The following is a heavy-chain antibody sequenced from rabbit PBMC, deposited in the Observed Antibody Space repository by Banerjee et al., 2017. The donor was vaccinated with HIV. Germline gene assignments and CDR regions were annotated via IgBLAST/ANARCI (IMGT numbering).Heavy chain of an antibody. J-gene: IGHJ4*01. CDR1: GFSSSSRYW. V-gene: IGHV1S40*01. CDR2: ISISSGSI. D-gene: IGHD8-1*01. Sequence: QSLEESGGDLVKPGASLTLTCKASGFSSSSRYWMCWVRQAPGMGLEWIACISISSGSIWYASWAKGRFTISKTSSTTVTLQMTSLTAADTATYFCARGYGGSDYAFDLWGPGTLVTVS. CDR3: ARGYGGSDYAFDL.